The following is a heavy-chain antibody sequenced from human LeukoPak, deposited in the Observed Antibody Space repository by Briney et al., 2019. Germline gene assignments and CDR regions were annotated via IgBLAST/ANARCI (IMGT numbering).Heavy chain of an antibody. V-gene: IGHV3-20*04. J-gene: IGHJ4*02. D-gene: IGHD3-16*02. CDR3: AGGGGGSYRYYFDY. CDR1: GFTFDDYD. Sequence: GGSLRLSCAASGFTFDDYDMSWVRQAPGKGLEWVSGINWNGGGTGYADSVKGRFTISRDNAKNSLYLQMNSLRAEDTAFYYWAGGGGGSYRYYFDYWGQGTLVTVSS. CDR2: INWNGGGT.